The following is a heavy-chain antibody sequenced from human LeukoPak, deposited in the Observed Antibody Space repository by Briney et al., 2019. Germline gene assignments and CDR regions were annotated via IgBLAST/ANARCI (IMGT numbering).Heavy chain of an antibody. CDR1: GGSITSDY. D-gene: IGHD1-26*01. CDR3: ARSGGNYYDTDAFDI. Sequence: SETLSLTCIVPGGSITSDYWSWIRQPPGRGLEWIGSIYYNGITNYSPSLKSRVTISVDTSKNQFSLKLSSVTAADTAVYYCARSGGNYYDTDAFDIWGQGTMVTVSS. V-gene: IGHV4-59*08. CDR2: IYYNGIT. J-gene: IGHJ3*02.